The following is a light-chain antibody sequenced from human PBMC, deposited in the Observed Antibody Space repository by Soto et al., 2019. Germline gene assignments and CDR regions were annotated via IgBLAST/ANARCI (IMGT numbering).Light chain of an antibody. Sequence: ELVLTQSPGTLSLSPGERATLSCRASQSVSNNYLAWYQQKPGQAPRLLIYGASNRATGIQDRFSGSGSGTDSTLTIRRLEPEDFAVYYCKQYGSSGTCGQGTKVDIK. CDR1: QSVSNNY. CDR2: GAS. CDR3: KQYGSSGT. J-gene: IGKJ1*01. V-gene: IGKV3-20*01.